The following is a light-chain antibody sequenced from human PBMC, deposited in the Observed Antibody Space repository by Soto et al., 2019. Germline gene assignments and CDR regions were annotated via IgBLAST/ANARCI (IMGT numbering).Light chain of an antibody. J-gene: IGKJ1*01. CDR3: QQYGSSSWT. Sequence: EIVLTQSPGTLSLSPGERATLSCRASQSVSSSYLAWYQQKPGQAPRLLIYGASSRATGIPVRFSGSGSETDFTLTISRLEPEDFAVDYCQQYGSSSWTFGQGTKVEIK. CDR2: GAS. V-gene: IGKV3-20*01. CDR1: QSVSSSY.